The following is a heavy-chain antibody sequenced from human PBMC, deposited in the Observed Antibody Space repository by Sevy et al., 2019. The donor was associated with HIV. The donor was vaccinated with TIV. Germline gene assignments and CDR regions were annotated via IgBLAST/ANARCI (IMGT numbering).Heavy chain of an antibody. D-gene: IGHD3-10*01. CDR1: GFTFDDYG. CDR3: ARDPFGELSDFGSN. V-gene: IGHV3-20*04. CDR2: INWNGGST. J-gene: IGHJ4*02. Sequence: GGSLRLSCAASGFTFDDYGMSWVRQAPGKGLEWVSGINWNGGSTGYADSVKGRFTISRDNAKNSLYLQMNSLRAEDTALYYCARDPFGELSDFGSNWGKGTLVTVSS.